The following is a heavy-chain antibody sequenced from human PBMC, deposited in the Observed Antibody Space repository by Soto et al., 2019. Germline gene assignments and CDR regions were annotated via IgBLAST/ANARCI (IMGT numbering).Heavy chain of an antibody. Sequence: EVQLVESGGGLVQPGGSLRLSCAVSGFTFSNSWLSWVRQAPGKGLEWVANINQDGSDKYYVDSVKGRFTISRDNAKNPLYLQMNSLRAEDTAIYYCAGVSPVMSPGYCGQRTLVTVSS. J-gene: IGHJ4*02. D-gene: IGHD3-16*01. V-gene: IGHV3-7*05. CDR2: INQDGSDK. CDR1: GFTFSNSW. CDR3: AGVSPVMSPGY.